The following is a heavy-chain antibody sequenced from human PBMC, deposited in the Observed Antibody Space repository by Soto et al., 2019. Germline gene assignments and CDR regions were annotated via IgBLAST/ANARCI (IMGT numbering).Heavy chain of an antibody. V-gene: IGHV3-15*01. J-gene: IGHJ4*02. CDR1: GFTFSNAW. CDR2: IKSKTDGGTT. Sequence: EVQLVESGGGLVKPGGSLRLSCAASGFTFSNAWMSWFRQAPGKGLEWVGRIKSKTDGGTTDYAAPVKGRFTISRDDSKNTLYLQMNSLKTEDTAVYYCTTEPRYGSGSYYYIGYWGQGTLVTVSS. D-gene: IGHD3-10*01. CDR3: TTEPRYGSGSYYYIGY.